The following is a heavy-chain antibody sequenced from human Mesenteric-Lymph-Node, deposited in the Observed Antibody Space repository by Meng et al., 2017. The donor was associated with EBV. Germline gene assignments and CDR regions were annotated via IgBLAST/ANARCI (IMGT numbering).Heavy chain of an antibody. J-gene: IGHJ4*02. CDR1: GDSISTSNW. CDR2: IYHGGYT. V-gene: IGHV4-4*02. Sequence: QVQVQGSGPGLVKPSGTLSLTCAVSGDSISTSNWWTWVRQPPGKGLEWIGEIYHGGYTNYNPSLKSRVTISVDMSKNQFSLKLSSVTAADTAVYYCARLLAVPGTPSNTFDFWGQGTLVTVSS. D-gene: IGHD6-19*01. CDR3: ARLLAVPGTPSNTFDF.